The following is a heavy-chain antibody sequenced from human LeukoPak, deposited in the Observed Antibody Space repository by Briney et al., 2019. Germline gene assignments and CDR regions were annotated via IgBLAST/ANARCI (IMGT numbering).Heavy chain of an antibody. Sequence: SETLSLTCAVSGGSISSRNWWSWVRQPPGKGLEWIGEIYHSGSTNYNPSLQSRVSISVDKSKNQFSLKVTSVTAADTAVYYCARHDIVTGYYHRHFDYWGPGTLVTVSS. D-gene: IGHD3-9*01. CDR2: IYHSGST. J-gene: IGHJ4*01. CDR3: ARHDIVTGYYHRHFDY. CDR1: GGSISSRNW. V-gene: IGHV4-4*02.